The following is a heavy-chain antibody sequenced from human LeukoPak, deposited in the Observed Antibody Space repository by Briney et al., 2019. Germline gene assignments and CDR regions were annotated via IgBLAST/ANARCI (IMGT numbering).Heavy chain of an antibody. J-gene: IGHJ4*02. CDR3: ARGSFGGDVVRGVIPLDY. V-gene: IGHV3-23*01. CDR2: ISGSGGST. D-gene: IGHD3-10*01. CDR1: GFTFSSYA. Sequence: PGGSLRLSCAASGFTFSSYAMSWVRQAPGKGLEWVSAISGSGGSTYYADSVKGRFTISRDNSKNTLYLQMNSLRAEDTAVYYCARGSFGGDVVRGVIPLDYWGQGTLVTVSS.